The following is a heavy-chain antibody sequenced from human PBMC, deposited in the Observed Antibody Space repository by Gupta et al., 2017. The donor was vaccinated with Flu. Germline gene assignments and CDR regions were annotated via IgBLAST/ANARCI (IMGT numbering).Heavy chain of an antibody. J-gene: IGHJ6*02. CDR2: IIPKFDTP. CDR3: ARDYDGTGTYYYYYFGMDV. CDR1: GGPFSSNA. D-gene: IGHD3-22*01. Sequence: QVQLVQSGAEVKKPGSSVKISCKASGGPFSSNAISWVRQAPGQGLEWMGGIIPKFDTPNYAQKFQGRVTITADKSTSTVYMEVSSLRSEDTAVYYCARDYDGTGTYYYYYFGMDVWGQGTTVTVSS. V-gene: IGHV1-69*06.